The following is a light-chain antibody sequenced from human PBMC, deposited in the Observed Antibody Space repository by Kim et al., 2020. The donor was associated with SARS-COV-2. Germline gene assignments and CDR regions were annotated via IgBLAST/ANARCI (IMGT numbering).Light chain of an antibody. CDR1: QSISSH. Sequence: PSSLSETVGDRVTITERERQSISSHLNWNQQKPGKAHKLLIYGAYSRQSGVPSRFSGSGSGTDFTLTISSLQTEDLATYYFQQTYTFGGGTKLEI. CDR2: GAY. V-gene: IGKV1-39*01. J-gene: IGKJ4*01. CDR3: QQTYT.